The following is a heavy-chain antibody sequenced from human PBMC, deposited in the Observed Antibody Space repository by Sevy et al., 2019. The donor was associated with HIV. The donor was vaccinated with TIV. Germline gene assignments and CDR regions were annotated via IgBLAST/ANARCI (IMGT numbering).Heavy chain of an antibody. J-gene: IGHJ6*02. CDR3: ARDPKTYSALANYYGMDV. CDR2: ISSSGNYK. CDR1: GFIFNTYS. D-gene: IGHD1-26*01. V-gene: IGHV3-21*06. Sequence: GGSLRLSCAASGFIFNTYSFNWVRQAPGKGLEWVAFISSSGNYKHYPDSLKDRFTVSRDNANNVVCLQIDGLRVEDTALYYCARDPKTYSALANYYGMDVWGQGTTVTVSS.